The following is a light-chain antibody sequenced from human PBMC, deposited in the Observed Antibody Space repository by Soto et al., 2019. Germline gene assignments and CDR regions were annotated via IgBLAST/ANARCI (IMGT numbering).Light chain of an antibody. CDR2: GAS. V-gene: IGKV3-20*01. CDR1: QSLLHSNGYNY. Sequence: DIVMTQSPLSLSVTTGEPAAISFMSSQSLLHSNGYNYLAWYQQKPGQAPRLLIYGASSRATGIPDRFSGSGSGTDFTLTISSLEPEDFAVYFCQQYDSTPPITFGQGTRLEIK. CDR3: QQYDSTPPIT. J-gene: IGKJ5*01.